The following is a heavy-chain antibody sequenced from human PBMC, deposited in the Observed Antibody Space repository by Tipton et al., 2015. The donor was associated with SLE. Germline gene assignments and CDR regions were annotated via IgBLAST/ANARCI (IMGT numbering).Heavy chain of an antibody. D-gene: IGHD1-26*01. J-gene: IGHJ4*02. CDR1: GFTFSNAW. V-gene: IGHV3-15*01. CDR3: TTGLVGALTFDY. Sequence: SLRLSCAASGFTFSNAWMSWVRQAPGKGLEWVGRIKSKTDGGTTDYAAPVKGRFTISRDDSKNTLYLQMNSLKTEDTAVYYCTTGLVGALTFDYWGQGTLVTVSS. CDR2: IKSKTDGGTT.